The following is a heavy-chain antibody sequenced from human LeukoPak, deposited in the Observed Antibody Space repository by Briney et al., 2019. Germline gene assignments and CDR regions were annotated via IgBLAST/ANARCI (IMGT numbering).Heavy chain of an antibody. J-gene: IGHJ5*02. D-gene: IGHD3-22*01. CDR3: ASPRGYDSSGYYYDGNWFDP. Sequence: SETLSLTCGVSGYSISSGYYWVWIAQPPGKGLEWIGSIYYSGSPYYNPSLKSRATISVDTSKNQFSLKLSSVTAADTPVHYCASPRGYDSSGYYYDGNWFDPWGQGTLVTVSS. V-gene: IGHV4-38-2*01. CDR1: GYSISSGYY. CDR2: IYYSGSP.